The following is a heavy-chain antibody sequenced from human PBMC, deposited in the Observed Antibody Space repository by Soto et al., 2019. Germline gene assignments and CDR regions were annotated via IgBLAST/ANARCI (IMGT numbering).Heavy chain of an antibody. CDR2: IKPSGGST. J-gene: IGHJ4*02. D-gene: IGHD6-19*01. Sequence: QVQLVQSGAEVKKPGASVKVSCKASGYTFTSYYMHWVRQAPGQGLEWMGIIKPSGGSTSYEQKAQGRVTMTRDTSTSTVYMGVSSLRSEDTAVYSCARAPGRGPGKKGIAVALYYFDYWGQGTLVTVSS. CDR3: ARAPGRGPGKKGIAVALYYFDY. V-gene: IGHV1-46*01. CDR1: GYTFTSYY.